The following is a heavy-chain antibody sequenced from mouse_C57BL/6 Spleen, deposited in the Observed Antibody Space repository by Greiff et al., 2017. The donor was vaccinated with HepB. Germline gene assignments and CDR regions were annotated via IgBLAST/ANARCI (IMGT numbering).Heavy chain of an antibody. Sequence: EVQLQQSGPELVKPGASVKISCKASGYSFTGYYMNWVKQSPEKSLEWIGEINPSTGGTTYNQKFKAKATLTVDKSSSTAYMQLKSLTSEDSAVYYCARIYYDYDEDYWGQGTTLTVSS. CDR3: ARIYYDYDEDY. CDR2: INPSTGGT. D-gene: IGHD2-4*01. CDR1: GYSFTGYY. J-gene: IGHJ2*01. V-gene: IGHV1-42*01.